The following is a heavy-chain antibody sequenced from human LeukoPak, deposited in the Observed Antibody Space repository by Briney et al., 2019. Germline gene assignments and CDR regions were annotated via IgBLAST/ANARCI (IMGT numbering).Heavy chain of an antibody. V-gene: IGHV3-21*01. Sequence: GGSLRLSCAASGFTFSSYSMNWVRQAPGKGLEWVSSISSSSSYIYYADSVKGRFTISRDNAKNSLYLQMNSLRAEDTAVYYCARGPGSSSSRAAFDIWGQGTMVTVSS. CDR3: ARGPGSSSSRAAFDI. J-gene: IGHJ3*02. CDR1: GFTFSSYS. D-gene: IGHD6-6*01. CDR2: ISSSSSYI.